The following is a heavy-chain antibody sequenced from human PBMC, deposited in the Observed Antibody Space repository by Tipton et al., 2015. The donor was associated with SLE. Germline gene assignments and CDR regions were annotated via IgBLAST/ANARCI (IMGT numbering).Heavy chain of an antibody. Sequence: TLSLTCAVYGGSFSNYYLIWIRQPPAKGLEWIGDINHSGSTNYNSSPKSRVTISIDTSKNQFSLKLSSVTAADTAVYYCARFPRRDSSIYWGRGTLVTVSS. D-gene: IGHD3-22*01. CDR2: INHSGST. V-gene: IGHV4-34*01. J-gene: IGHJ4*02. CDR1: GGSFSNYY. CDR3: ARFPRRDSSIY.